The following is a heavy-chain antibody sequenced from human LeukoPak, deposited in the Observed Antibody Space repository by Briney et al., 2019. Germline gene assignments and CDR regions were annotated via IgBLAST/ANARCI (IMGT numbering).Heavy chain of an antibody. D-gene: IGHD4-17*01. CDR3: AKDSYVYYGDYYPDY. CDR1: GFTFSSYG. CDR2: ISYDGSNK. V-gene: IGHV3-30*18. Sequence: GGSLRLSCAASGFTFSSYGMHWVRQAPGKGLEWVAVISYDGSNKYYADSVKGRFTISRDNSKNTLYLQMNSLRAEDTAVYYCAKDSYVYYGDYYPDYWGQGTLVTVSS. J-gene: IGHJ4*02.